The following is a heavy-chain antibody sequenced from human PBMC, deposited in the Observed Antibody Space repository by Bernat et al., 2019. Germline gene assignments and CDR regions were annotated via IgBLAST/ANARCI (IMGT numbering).Heavy chain of an antibody. D-gene: IGHD2-15*01. CDR1: GFTFSSYW. Sequence: EVQLVESGGDLVQPGGSLRLSCATSGFTFSSYWMSWVRQVPGKGLEWVANIKQDGSEQYYVDSVKGRFTISRDNAKNSLYIQVNSLRAEDTAMYYCARRFAARNYFDYWGQGTLVTVSS. J-gene: IGHJ4*02. CDR3: ARRFAARNYFDY. V-gene: IGHV3-7*04. CDR2: IKQDGSEQ.